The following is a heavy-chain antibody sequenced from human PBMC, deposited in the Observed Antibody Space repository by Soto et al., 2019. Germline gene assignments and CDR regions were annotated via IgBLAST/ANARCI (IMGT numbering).Heavy chain of an antibody. CDR2: ISPYNGNT. D-gene: IGHD6-13*01. CDR3: ARGGRQLGD. CDR1: GYTFTTYG. J-gene: IGHJ4*02. V-gene: IGHV1-18*01. Sequence: QVQLVQSGAEVKKPGASMKVSCKASGYTFTTYGITWVRQAPGQGLEWVGWISPYNGNTHYAQKLQGRVALTTDTSTSTAYMELRSPKSDDTAVYYCARGGRQLGDWGQGTLVTVSS.